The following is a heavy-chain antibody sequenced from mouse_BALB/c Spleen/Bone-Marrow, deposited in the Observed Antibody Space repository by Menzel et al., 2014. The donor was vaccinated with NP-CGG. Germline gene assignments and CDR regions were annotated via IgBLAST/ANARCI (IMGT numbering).Heavy chain of an antibody. Sequence: EVMLVESGGGLVKSGGSLKLSCAASGFSFNSYGMSWVRQTPEKRLEWVATISGAGSYTFYPDSVKGRFTISRDNAKNNLYLQLSSLRSEDTALYYCARHAYYDQTEVSFVYWGQRTLVTVSA. J-gene: IGHJ3*01. CDR1: GFSFNSYG. CDR3: ARHAYYDQTEVSFVY. D-gene: IGHD2-4*01. V-gene: IGHV5-9-2*01. CDR2: ISGAGSYT.